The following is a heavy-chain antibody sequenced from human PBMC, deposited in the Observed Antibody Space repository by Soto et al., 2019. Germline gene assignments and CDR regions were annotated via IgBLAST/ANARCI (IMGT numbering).Heavy chain of an antibody. D-gene: IGHD6-19*01. CDR1: GGSISSYY. Sequence: SETLSLTCTVSGGSISSYYWSWIRQPPGKGLEWIGYIYYSGSTNYNPSLKSRVTISVDTSKNQFSLKLSSVTAADTAVYYCARQGSSGWYQYDYWGQGTLVTVSS. J-gene: IGHJ4*02. CDR2: IYYSGST. V-gene: IGHV4-59*08. CDR3: ARQGSSGWYQYDY.